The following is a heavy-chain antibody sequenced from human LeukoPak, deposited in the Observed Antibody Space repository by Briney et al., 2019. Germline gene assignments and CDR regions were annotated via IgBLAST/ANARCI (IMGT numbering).Heavy chain of an antibody. D-gene: IGHD6-13*01. Sequence: GASVKVSCKASGFTFTSYDINWVRQATGQGLEWMGWMNPNSGNTGYAQKCQGRVTMTRNTSISTAYMELSSLRSEDTAVYYCARGLSPIAAAATSKLYYFDYWGQGTLVTVSS. V-gene: IGHV1-8*01. CDR3: ARGLSPIAAAATSKLYYFDY. CDR1: GFTFTSYD. CDR2: MNPNSGNT. J-gene: IGHJ4*02.